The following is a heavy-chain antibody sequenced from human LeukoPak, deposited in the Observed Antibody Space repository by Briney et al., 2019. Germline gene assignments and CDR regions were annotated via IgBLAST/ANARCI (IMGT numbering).Heavy chain of an antibody. J-gene: IGHJ4*02. CDR2: IIPIFGTA. D-gene: IGHD6-19*01. CDR1: GGTFSSYA. V-gene: IGHV1-69*06. CDR3: ARDRSGWLEPLYYFDY. Sequence: GASVKVSCKASGGTFSSYAISWVRQAPGQGLEWMGGIIPIFGTANYAQKFQGRVTITADKSTSTAYMELSSLRSEDTAVYYCARDRSGWLEPLYYFDYWGQGTLVTVSS.